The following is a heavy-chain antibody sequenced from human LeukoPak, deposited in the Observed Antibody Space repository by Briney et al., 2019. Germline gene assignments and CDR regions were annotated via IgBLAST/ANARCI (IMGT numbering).Heavy chain of an antibody. D-gene: IGHD3-9*01. Sequence: GGSLRLSCGASGFTFSSYAMSWVRQAPGKGLEGVSSISGSGGSTFYADSVQGRFTISRDNSKNTLSLQMNSLRSEDTAVYYCAKGLADYDILTGSDNWGQGTVVTVSS. V-gene: IGHV3-23*01. CDR2: ISGSGGST. CDR1: GFTFSSYA. CDR3: AKGLADYDILTGSDN. J-gene: IGHJ4*02.